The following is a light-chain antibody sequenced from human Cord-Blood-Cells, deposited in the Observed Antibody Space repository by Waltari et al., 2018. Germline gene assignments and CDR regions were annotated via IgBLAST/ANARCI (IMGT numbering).Light chain of an antibody. CDR1: QGISRW. Sequence: DIQMTQSPSSVSASVGDRVTRPCRASQGISRWLAWYQQKPGKAPKLLIYAASSLQSGVPSRFSGSGSGTDFTLTISSLQPEDFATYYCQQANSFPPYTFGQGTKLEIK. CDR2: AAS. CDR3: QQANSFPPYT. V-gene: IGKV1-12*01. J-gene: IGKJ2*01.